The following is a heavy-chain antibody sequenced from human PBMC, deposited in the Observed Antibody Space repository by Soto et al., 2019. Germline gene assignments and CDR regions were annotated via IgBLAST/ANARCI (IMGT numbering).Heavy chain of an antibody. D-gene: IGHD1-1*01. CDR1: GFTVSNNY. CDR3: AIDGTYNWV. J-gene: IGHJ4*02. Sequence: EVQLVESGGGLVQPGGSLRLSCAASGFTVSNNYMRWVRQAPGKGLEWVSLIYSGGATYYADSVKGRFTISRDNSKNTLYLQMNSMRAEDTAVYYCAIDGTYNWVGGQGILVTVSS. V-gene: IGHV3-66*01. CDR2: IYSGGAT.